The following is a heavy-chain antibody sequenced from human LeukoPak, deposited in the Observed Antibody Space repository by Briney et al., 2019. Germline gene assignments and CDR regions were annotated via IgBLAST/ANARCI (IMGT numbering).Heavy chain of an antibody. CDR3: ARVCGGDCSIDY. V-gene: IGHV3-21*01. CDR1: GFTFSSYR. CDR2: ISSSSSYI. Sequence: GGSLRLSCAASGFTFSSYRMTWVRQAPGKGLEWVSSISSSSSYIYYADSVKGRFTISRDNAKNSLYLQMNSLRAEDTAVYYCARVCGGDCSIDYWGQGTLVTVSS. J-gene: IGHJ4*02. D-gene: IGHD2-21*02.